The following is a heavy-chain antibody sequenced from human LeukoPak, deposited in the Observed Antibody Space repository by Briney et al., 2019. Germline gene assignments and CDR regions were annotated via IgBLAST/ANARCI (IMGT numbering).Heavy chain of an antibody. Sequence: SETLSLTCSVSGGSFSNYYWSWIRQPPGKGLEWVGFIYYSGTTDYNPSIKSRVTISVDTSKKQFSLKLSSVTAADTAVYYCARGVVLTGYPLDFWGRGTLVTVSS. V-gene: IGHV4-59*01. CDR3: ARGVVLTGYPLDF. CDR2: IYYSGTT. CDR1: GGSFSNYY. D-gene: IGHD3-9*01. J-gene: IGHJ4*02.